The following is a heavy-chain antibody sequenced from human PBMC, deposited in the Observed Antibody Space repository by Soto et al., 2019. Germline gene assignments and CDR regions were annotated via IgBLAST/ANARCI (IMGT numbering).Heavy chain of an antibody. J-gene: IGHJ6*02. D-gene: IGHD6-6*01. CDR3: ARARPPPHKSYYYYGMDV. CDR1: GYTFTSYG. V-gene: IGHV1-18*01. Sequence: ASVKVSCKASGYTFTSYGISWVRQAPGQGLEWMGWISAYNGNTNYAQKLQGRVTMTTDTSTSTAYMELRSLRSDDTAVYYCARARPPPHKSYYYYGMDVWGQGTTVPVSS. CDR2: ISAYNGNT.